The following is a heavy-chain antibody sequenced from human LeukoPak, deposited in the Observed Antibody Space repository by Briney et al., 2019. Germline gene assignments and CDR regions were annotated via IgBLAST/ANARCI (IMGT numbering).Heavy chain of an antibody. Sequence: PSQTLSLTCTVSGGSITSGGYYWSWIRQPPGKGLEWIGYIYPRGSTYYNPSLKSRVILSLDKSANQFSLNLSSVTAADTAVYYCARFSPRAMGNYLDFWGQGTLVTVSS. CDR1: GGSITSGGYY. D-gene: IGHD7-27*01. V-gene: IGHV4-30-2*01. CDR3: ARFSPRAMGNYLDF. J-gene: IGHJ4*02. CDR2: IYPRGST.